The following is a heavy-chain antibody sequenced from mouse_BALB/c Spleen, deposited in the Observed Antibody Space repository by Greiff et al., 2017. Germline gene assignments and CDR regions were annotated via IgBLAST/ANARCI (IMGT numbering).Heavy chain of an antibody. Sequence: EVQGVESGGGLVKPGGSLKLSCAASGFTFSSYTMSWVRQTPEKRLEWVATISSGGSYTYYPDSVKGRFTISRDNAKNTLYLQMSSLKSEDTAMYYCTREDSYTLEYRGEEDSETVSS. V-gene: IGHV5-6-4*01. CDR1: GFTFSSYT. CDR2: ISSGGSYT. CDR3: TREDSYTLEY. J-gene: IGHJ4*01.